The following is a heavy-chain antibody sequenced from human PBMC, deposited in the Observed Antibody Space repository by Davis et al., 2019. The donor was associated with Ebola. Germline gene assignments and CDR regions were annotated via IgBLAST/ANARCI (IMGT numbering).Heavy chain of an antibody. Sequence: GESLKISCAASGFTFSDYYMSWIRQAPGKGLEWVSYISSSSSYTNYADSVKGRFTISRDNAKNSLYLQMNSLRAEDTAVYYCISSSWYGNFDYWGQGTLVTVSS. CDR1: GFTFSDYY. CDR2: ISSSSSYT. V-gene: IGHV3-11*06. J-gene: IGHJ4*02. D-gene: IGHD6-13*01. CDR3: ISSSWYGNFDY.